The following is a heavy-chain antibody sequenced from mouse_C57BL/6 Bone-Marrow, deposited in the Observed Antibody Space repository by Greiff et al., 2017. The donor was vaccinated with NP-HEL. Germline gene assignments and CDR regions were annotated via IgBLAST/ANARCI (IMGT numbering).Heavy chain of an antibody. Sequence: QVQLQQPGAELVMPGASVKLSCKASGYTFTSYWMHWVKQRPGQGLEWIGEIDPSDSYTNYNQKFKGKSTLTVDKSSSTAYMQLSSLTSEDSAVCYCAITTVVANYYAMDYWGQGTSVTVSS. D-gene: IGHD1-1*01. J-gene: IGHJ4*01. CDR2: IDPSDSYT. V-gene: IGHV1-69*01. CDR1: GYTFTSYW. CDR3: AITTVVANYYAMDY.